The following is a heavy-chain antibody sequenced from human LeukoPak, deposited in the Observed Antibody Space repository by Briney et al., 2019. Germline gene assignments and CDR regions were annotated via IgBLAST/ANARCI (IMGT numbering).Heavy chain of an antibody. Sequence: GGSLRLSCAASGFTVSSNYMSWVRQAPGKGLEWVSIISGSADTTYYADSVKGRFTISRDNSKSTLYLQMNSLRAEDTAVYYCAKRAVAGTGRAFDIWGQGTMVTVSS. CDR1: GFTVSSNY. CDR3: AKRAVAGTGRAFDI. V-gene: IGHV3-23*01. J-gene: IGHJ3*02. D-gene: IGHD6-19*01. CDR2: ISGSADTT.